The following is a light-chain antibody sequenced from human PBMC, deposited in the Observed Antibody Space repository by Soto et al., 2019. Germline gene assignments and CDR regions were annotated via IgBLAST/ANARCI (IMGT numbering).Light chain of an antibody. CDR2: ETS. CDR3: FSFTSTHTHF. CDR1: RSYFGSYKF. Sequence: QSVLTQPASVSGSPGQSVTISCTGTRSYFGSYKFVSWYQHHPGKVPKVIIYETSKRPSGVSDRFSGSKSGNTASLTISGLQAEDEADYYCFSFTSTHTHFFGSGTKLTVL. J-gene: IGLJ1*01. V-gene: IGLV2-23*01.